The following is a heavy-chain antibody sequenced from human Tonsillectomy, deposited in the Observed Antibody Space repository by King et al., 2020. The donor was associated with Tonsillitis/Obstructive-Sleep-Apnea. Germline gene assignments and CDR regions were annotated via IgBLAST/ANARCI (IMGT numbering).Heavy chain of an antibody. CDR1: GYTFTSYY. CDR2: INPSGGST. Sequence: VQLVESGAEVKKPGASVKVSCKASGYTFTSYYMHWVRQAPGQGLEWMGIINPSGGSTSYAQKFQGRVTMTRDTSTSTGYMELSSLRSEDTAVYYCARDVLEGYYFDYWGQGTLVTVSS. V-gene: IGHV1-46*01. CDR3: ARDVLEGYYFDY. J-gene: IGHJ4*02.